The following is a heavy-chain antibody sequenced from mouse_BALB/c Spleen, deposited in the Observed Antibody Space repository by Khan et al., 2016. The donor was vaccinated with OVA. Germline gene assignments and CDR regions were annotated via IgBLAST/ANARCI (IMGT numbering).Heavy chain of an antibody. CDR3: TRRNWDVAWFAY. J-gene: IGHJ3*01. Sequence: EVQLQQSGTVLARPGASVKMSCKASGYTFTSYWMHWVKQWPGQGLEWIGDIYPGNTDTNYNQKFKGKAKLTAVTSTSTAYMELYSLTNEDSAVYYCTRRNWDVAWFAYWGQGTLVTVSA. CDR2: IYPGNTDT. CDR1: GYTFTSYW. V-gene: IGHV1-5*01. D-gene: IGHD4-1*01.